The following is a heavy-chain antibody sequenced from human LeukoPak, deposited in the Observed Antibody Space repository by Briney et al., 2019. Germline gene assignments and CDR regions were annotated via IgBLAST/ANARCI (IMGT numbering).Heavy chain of an antibody. V-gene: IGHV3-23*01. CDR1: GFSFSSVA. D-gene: IGHD1-26*01. CDR2: ITGSAGST. Sequence: GGSLRLSCAASGFSFSSVAMSWVRQAPGKGLEWVSTITGSAGSTYYADSVKGRFTISRDNSKNTYYLQMNSLRAEDTAVYYCAKDFRGSQDYWAQGTLVTVSS. J-gene: IGHJ4*02. CDR3: AKDFRGSQDY.